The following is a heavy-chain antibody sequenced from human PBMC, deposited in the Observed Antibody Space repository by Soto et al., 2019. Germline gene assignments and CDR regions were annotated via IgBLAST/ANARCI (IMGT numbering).Heavy chain of an antibody. D-gene: IGHD5-18*01. Sequence: SETLSLTCTVSGGSISSYYWSWIRQPPGKGLEWIGYIYYSGSTNYNPSLQSRVTISVDTSKNQFSLKLSSVTAADTAVYYCARAEGYSYGHYYYGMDVWGQGTTVT. V-gene: IGHV4-59*01. CDR2: IYYSGST. J-gene: IGHJ6*02. CDR1: GGSISSYY. CDR3: ARAEGYSYGHYYYGMDV.